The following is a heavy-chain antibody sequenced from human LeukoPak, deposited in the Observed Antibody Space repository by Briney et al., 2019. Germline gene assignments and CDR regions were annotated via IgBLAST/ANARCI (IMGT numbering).Heavy chain of an antibody. CDR2: IYYSGST. Sequence: SETLSLTCTVSGGSISSYYWSWIRQPPGKGLEWIGYIYYSGSTNYNPSLKSRVTISVATSKNQFSLKLSSVTAADTAVYYCARSGSYYDNWFDPWGQGTLVTVSS. J-gene: IGHJ5*02. D-gene: IGHD1-26*01. CDR1: GGSISSYY. CDR3: ARSGSYYDNWFDP. V-gene: IGHV4-59*08.